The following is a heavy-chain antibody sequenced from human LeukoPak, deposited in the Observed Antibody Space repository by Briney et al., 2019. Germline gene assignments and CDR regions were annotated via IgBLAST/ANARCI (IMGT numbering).Heavy chain of an antibody. V-gene: IGHV3-33*01. CDR1: GFSFGSYG. CDR3: ARDSGTWFYLQD. D-gene: IGHD2/OR15-2a*01. J-gene: IGHJ1*01. Sequence: GRSLRLSCAASGFSFGSYGMHWVRQAPGKGLEWVAFIRYGGSHQYYADSVRGRFTISRDNPKNTLYLQMNSLRGEDTAVYFCARDSGTWFYLQDWGQGTLVTVSS. CDR2: IRYGGSHQ.